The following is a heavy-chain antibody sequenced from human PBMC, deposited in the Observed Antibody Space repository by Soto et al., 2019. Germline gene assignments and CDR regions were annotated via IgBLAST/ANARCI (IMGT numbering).Heavy chain of an antibody. CDR3: ATMERLFDY. J-gene: IGHJ4*02. CDR1: GFTFRDYG. CDR2: ISYDGSDK. D-gene: IGHD3-3*01. Sequence: GGSLRLSCAASGFTFRDYGMHWVRQAPGTGLEWVAVISYDGSDKYYADSVKGRFTISRDNSKNRLYLQMNSLRAEDTAVYYCATMERLFDYWGQGTLVTVS. V-gene: IGHV3-30*03.